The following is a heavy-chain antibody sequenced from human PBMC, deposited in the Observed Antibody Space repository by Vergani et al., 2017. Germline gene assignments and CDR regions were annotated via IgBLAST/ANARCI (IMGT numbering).Heavy chain of an antibody. Sequence: EVQLVESGGGSVQPGGSLRLSCVASGFSFSSHWMSWVRQTPGKGLEWLANIKPDGSADYYVDFVKGRFTISRDNAKKSLYLQMNSLRGEDTAVYYCARGNSLGSYWGQGTLVTVSS. CDR3: ARGNSLGSY. CDR1: GFSFSSHW. D-gene: IGHD1-7*01. CDR2: IKPDGSAD. V-gene: IGHV3-7*01. J-gene: IGHJ4*02.